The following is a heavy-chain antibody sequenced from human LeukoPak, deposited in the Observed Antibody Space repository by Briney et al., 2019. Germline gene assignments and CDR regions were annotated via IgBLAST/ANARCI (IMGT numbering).Heavy chain of an antibody. J-gene: IGHJ4*02. CDR3: ARVSEAAPLDY. D-gene: IGHD6-25*01. Sequence: PSETLSLTCAVSGGSFSGYYWSWIRQPPGKGLEWIGEINHSGSTNYNPYLKSRVTISVDTSKNHFSLKLSSVPTSDTAVYYCARVSEAAPLDYWGEGTLVTVSS. CDR1: GGSFSGYY. V-gene: IGHV4-34*01. CDR2: INHSGST.